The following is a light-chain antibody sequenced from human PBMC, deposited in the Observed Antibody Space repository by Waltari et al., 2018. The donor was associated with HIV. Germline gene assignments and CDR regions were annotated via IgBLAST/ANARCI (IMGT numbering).Light chain of an antibody. CDR2: SNN. V-gene: IGLV1-44*01. J-gene: IGLJ2*01. Sequence: QSVVTQPPSASGTPGQRVTISCSGSSSNIGRNTVNWYQQLPGTAPKLLSYSNNQRPSGVPDRFSGSKSGTSASLAISGLQSEDEADYYCATWDDSLNAYVVFGGGTKLTVL. CDR3: ATWDDSLNAYVV. CDR1: SSNIGRNT.